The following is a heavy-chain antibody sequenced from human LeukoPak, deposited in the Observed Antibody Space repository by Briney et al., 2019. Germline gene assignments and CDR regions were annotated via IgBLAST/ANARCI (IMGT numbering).Heavy chain of an antibody. CDR3: AKGITYYYDSSGYYPGY. D-gene: IGHD3-22*01. J-gene: IGHJ4*02. CDR1: GFTFSSFA. CDR2: ISGSGGST. V-gene: IGHV3-23*01. Sequence: PGGSLRLSCAASGFTFSSFAMSWVRQTPEKGLEWLSVISGSGGSTYYADSVKGRFTISRDNSKNTLYLQMNSLRAEDTAVYYCAKGITYYYDSSGYYPGYWGQGTLVTVSS.